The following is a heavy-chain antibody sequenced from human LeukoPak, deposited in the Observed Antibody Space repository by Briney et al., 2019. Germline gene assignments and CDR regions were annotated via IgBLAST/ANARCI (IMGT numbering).Heavy chain of an antibody. CDR3: ASERYSYGLFDY. CDR1: GFTFSSYG. D-gene: IGHD5-18*01. CDR2: ISVSGRTI. V-gene: IGHV3-48*04. J-gene: IGHJ4*02. Sequence: GGCLRLSCAAAGFTFSSYGISSVRQAPGKWLEWGSYISVSGRTIYYADSVKGRFTISRDNAQNPLSLQMNSLRAEDTAVYYCASERYSYGLFDYWGPGTLVTVSS.